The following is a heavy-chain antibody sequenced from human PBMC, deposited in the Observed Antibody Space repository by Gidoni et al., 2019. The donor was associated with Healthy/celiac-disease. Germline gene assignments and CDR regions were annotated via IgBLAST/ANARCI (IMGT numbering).Heavy chain of an antibody. V-gene: IGHV3-48*02. Sequence: EVQLVESGGGLVQPGGSLRLSCAAYGFPFSSYSMNWVRQAPGKGLGLVSYISSSSSTRYYADSVKGRFTISRDNAKNSLYLQMNSLRDEDTAVYYGAREHLDYDIWTGYYSWDGMDVWGQGTTVTVSS. D-gene: IGHD3-9*01. J-gene: IGHJ6*02. CDR1: GFPFSSYS. CDR3: AREHLDYDIWTGYYSWDGMDV. CDR2: ISSSSSTR.